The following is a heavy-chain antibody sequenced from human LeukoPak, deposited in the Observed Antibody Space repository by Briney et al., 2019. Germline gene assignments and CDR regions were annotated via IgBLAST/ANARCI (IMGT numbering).Heavy chain of an antibody. CDR2: ISGGGDRT. V-gene: IGHV3-23*01. CDR1: GFTSSSYP. Sequence: PGGSLRLSCAASGFTSSSYPMNWVRQAPGKGLEWVSAISGGGDRTFHADSVKGRFTISRDSSKNTLYPQMNSLRAEDTAVYYCAKEYLVCSSASCSAFDIWGPGTMVTVSS. CDR3: AKEYLVCSSASCSAFDI. J-gene: IGHJ3*02. D-gene: IGHD2-2*01.